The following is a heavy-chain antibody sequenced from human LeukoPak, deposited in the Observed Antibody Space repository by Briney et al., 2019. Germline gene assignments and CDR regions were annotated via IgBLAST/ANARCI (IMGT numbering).Heavy chain of an antibody. CDR2: ISWNSGSI. CDR3: AKAPGIAVAGADLYYFDY. D-gene: IGHD6-19*01. J-gene: IGHJ4*02. Sequence: PGRSLRLSCAASGFTFDDHATHWVRQAPGKGLEWVSGISWNSGSIGYADSVKGRFTISRDNAKNSLYLQMNSLRAEDTALYYCAKAPGIAVAGADLYYFDYWGQGTLVTVSS. CDR1: GFTFDDHA. V-gene: IGHV3-9*01.